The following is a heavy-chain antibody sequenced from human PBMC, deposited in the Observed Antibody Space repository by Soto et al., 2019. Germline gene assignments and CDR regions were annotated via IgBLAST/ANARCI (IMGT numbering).Heavy chain of an antibody. D-gene: IGHD2-15*01. CDR3: ARSVVVVAATPGAFDI. Sequence: QVQLVQSGAEVKKPGSSVKVSCKASGGTFSSYAISWVRQAPGQGLEWMGGIIPIFGTANYAQKFQGRVTIAEDECASTAYMEVSRVRSEDSAVYYCARSVVVVAATPGAFDIWGQGTMVTVSS. CDR2: IIPIFGTA. CDR1: GGTFSSYA. J-gene: IGHJ3*02. V-gene: IGHV1-69*12.